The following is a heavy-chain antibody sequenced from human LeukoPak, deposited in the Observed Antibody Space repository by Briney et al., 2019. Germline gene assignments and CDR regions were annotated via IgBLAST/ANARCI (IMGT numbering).Heavy chain of an antibody. CDR3: AREAYYYDSSDQEDAFDI. CDR1: GFTFDDYA. V-gene: IGHV3-9*01. J-gene: IGHJ3*02. CDR2: ISWNSGSI. D-gene: IGHD3-22*01. Sequence: GGSLRLSCAASGFTFDDYAMHWVRPAPGKGLEWVSGISWNSGSIGYADSVKGRFTISRDNAKNSLYLQMNSLRAEDTALYYCAREAYYYDSSDQEDAFDIWGQGTMVTVSS.